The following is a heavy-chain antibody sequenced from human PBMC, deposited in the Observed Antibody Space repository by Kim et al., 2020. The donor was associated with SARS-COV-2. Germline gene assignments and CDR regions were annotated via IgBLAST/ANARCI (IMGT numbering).Heavy chain of an antibody. D-gene: IGHD3-22*01. Sequence: GGSLRLSCAASGFTFSRYWMHWVRQPPGKGLVWVSRIYSDGSGTSYADSVKGRFTISRDNAKNTLYLQMNSLRAEDMALYYCARRAVDSSGTYYFDYWG. CDR3: ARRAVDSSGTYYFDY. CDR1: GFTFSRYW. J-gene: IGHJ4*01. CDR2: IYSDGSGT. V-gene: IGHV3-74*01.